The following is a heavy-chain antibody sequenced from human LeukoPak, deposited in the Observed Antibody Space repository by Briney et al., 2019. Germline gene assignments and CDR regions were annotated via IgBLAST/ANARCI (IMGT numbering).Heavy chain of an antibody. J-gene: IGHJ4*02. CDR1: GYAFTSYG. V-gene: IGHV1-18*01. CDR3: ARDRPAAGGGATDY. D-gene: IGHD6-13*01. Sequence: GASVKVSCKASGYAFTSYGISWVRQAPGQGLEWMGWISAYNGNTNYAQKLQGRVTMTTDTSTSTAYMELRSLRSDDTAVYYCARDRPAAGGGATDYWGQGTLVTVSS. CDR2: ISAYNGNT.